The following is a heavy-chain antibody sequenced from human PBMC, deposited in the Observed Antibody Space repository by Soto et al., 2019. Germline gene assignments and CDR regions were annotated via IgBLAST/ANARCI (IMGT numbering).Heavy chain of an antibody. D-gene: IGHD6-13*01. CDR2: ISYDGSNK. V-gene: IGHV3-30*18. J-gene: IGHJ4*02. Sequence: GGSLRLSCAASGFTFSSYGMHWVGQAPGKGLEWVAVISYDGSNKYYADSVKGRFTISRDNSKNTLYLQMNSLRAEDTAVYYCAKDRAAAGTGTVDYWGQGTLVTVSS. CDR3: AKDRAAAGTGTVDY. CDR1: GFTFSSYG.